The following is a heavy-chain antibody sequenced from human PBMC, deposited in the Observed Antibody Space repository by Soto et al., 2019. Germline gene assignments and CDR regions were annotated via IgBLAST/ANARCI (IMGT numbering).Heavy chain of an antibody. Sequence: EVQLLESGGGLVQPGGSLRLSCAASGFTFSSYAMSWVRQAPGKGLEWVSAISGSGGSTYYADSVKGRFTISRDNYKNTLYLQMNSLRAEDTAVYYCANSAFGVVNFDYWGQGTLVTVSS. CDR3: ANSAFGVVNFDY. J-gene: IGHJ4*02. V-gene: IGHV3-23*01. D-gene: IGHD3-3*01. CDR2: ISGSGGST. CDR1: GFTFSSYA.